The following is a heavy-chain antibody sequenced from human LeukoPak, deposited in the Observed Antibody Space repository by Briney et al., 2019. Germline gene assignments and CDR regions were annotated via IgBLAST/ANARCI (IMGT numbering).Heavy chain of an antibody. D-gene: IGHD1-1*01. CDR2: IWYDGSNK. V-gene: IGHV3-33*01. CDR3: VRDRGNDYFDY. Sequence: GGSLRLSCAASGFTFRSHGMHLVRQAPGKGLEWVAVIWYDGSNKYYADSVKGRFTISRDNSKKMLYLQMNSLRAEDTAVYYCVRDRGNDYFDYWGQGILVTVSS. CDR1: GFTFRSHG. J-gene: IGHJ4*02.